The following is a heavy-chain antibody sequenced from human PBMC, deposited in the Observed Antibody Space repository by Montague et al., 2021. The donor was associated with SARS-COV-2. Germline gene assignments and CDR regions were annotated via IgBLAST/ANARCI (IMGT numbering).Heavy chain of an antibody. CDR3: VKDLGGSMPYHNGGFDY. D-gene: IGHD3-10*01. Sequence: SLRLSCAASGFTFDDYAMHWVRQAPGKGLEWVSGISWKSGSLGYADSVKGRFTISRDSAKISLYLQMNSLRPEDTALYYCVKDLGGSMPYHNGGFDYWGQGTLVTVSS. J-gene: IGHJ4*02. V-gene: IGHV3-9*01. CDR2: ISWKSGSL. CDR1: GFTFDDYA.